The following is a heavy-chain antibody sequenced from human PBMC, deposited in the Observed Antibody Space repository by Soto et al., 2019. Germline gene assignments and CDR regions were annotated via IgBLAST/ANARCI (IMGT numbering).Heavy chain of an antibody. CDR3: ARTPSRGYYFDY. D-gene: IGHD1-26*01. Sequence: SETLSLTCTVSGGSISSYSWSWIRQPPGKGLEWIGYIYYSGSTNYNPSLKSRVTISVDTSKNQFSLKLSSVTAADTAVYYCARTPSRGYYFDYWGQGTLDTVS. CDR1: GGSISSYS. J-gene: IGHJ4*02. V-gene: IGHV4-59*01. CDR2: IYYSGST.